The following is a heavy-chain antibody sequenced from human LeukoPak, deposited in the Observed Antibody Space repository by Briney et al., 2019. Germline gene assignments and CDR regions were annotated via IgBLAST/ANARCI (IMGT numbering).Heavy chain of an antibody. CDR1: GGSFSGYY. J-gene: IGHJ4*02. V-gene: IGHV4-34*01. Sequence: SETLSLTCAVYGGSFSGYYWSWNRQPPGKGLEWIGEINHSGSTNYNPSLKSRVTISIDTSKNQFSLRLSSVTAADTAVYYCARLATYGDFSDWGQGTLVTVSS. CDR3: ARLATYGDFSD. CDR2: INHSGST. D-gene: IGHD4-17*01.